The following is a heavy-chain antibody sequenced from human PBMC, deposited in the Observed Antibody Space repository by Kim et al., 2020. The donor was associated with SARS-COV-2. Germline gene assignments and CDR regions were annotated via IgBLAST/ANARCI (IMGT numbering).Heavy chain of an antibody. CDR2: RT. Sequence: RTKYNPSLQSRVTISVDTSKYQCSLKLTYVTAADTAVYYCAREVAGNFDYWGQGTLVTVAS. J-gene: IGHJ4*02. CDR3: AREVAGNFDY. D-gene: IGHD6-19*01. V-gene: IGHV4-59*01.